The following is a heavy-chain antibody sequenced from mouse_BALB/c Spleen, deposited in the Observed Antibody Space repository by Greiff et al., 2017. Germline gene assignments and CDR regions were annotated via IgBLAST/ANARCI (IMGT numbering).Heavy chain of an antibody. D-gene: IGHD1-1*01. CDR2: ISNLAYSI. V-gene: IGHV5-15*02. CDR1: GFTFSDYG. Sequence: DVKLVESGGGLVQPGGSRKLSCAASGFTFSDYGMAWVRQAPGKGPEWVAFISNLAYSIYYADTVTGRFTISRENAKNTLYLEMSSLRSEDTAMYYCARDYYGSRFAYWGQGTLVTVSA. CDR3: ARDYYGSRFAY. J-gene: IGHJ3*01.